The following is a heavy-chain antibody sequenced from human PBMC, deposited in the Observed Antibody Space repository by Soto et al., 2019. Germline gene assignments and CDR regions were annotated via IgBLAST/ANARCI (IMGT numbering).Heavy chain of an antibody. CDR2: IFPADSDT. CDR1: GYSFTTSW. D-gene: IGHD6-6*01. Sequence: GDSLKISCNASGYSFTTSWIGWMRQMPGKGLEWMGIIFPADSDTRYSPSFQGPVTISADKSINTAYLQWSSLKALDTAMYYCARPYSSSPAGWGQGTLVTVSS. V-gene: IGHV5-51*01. CDR3: ARPYSSSPAG. J-gene: IGHJ4*02.